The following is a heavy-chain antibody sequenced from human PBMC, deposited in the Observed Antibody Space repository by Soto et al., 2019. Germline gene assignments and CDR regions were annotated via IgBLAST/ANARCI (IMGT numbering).Heavy chain of an antibody. CDR3: GRYYYGSGNQPRGAWFDP. J-gene: IGHJ5*02. V-gene: IGHV4-59*01. CDR2: IYYSGST. D-gene: IGHD3-10*01. Sequence: QVQLQESGPGLVKPSETLSLTCTVSGGSISSYYWSWIRQPPGKGLEWIGYIYYSGSTNYNPSLKSRVTISVDTSKNQFSLKLSSVTAADTAVYYCGRYYYGSGNQPRGAWFDPWGQGTLVTVSS. CDR1: GGSISSYY.